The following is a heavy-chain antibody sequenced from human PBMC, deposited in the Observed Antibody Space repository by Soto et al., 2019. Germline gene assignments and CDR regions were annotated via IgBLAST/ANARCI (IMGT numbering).Heavy chain of an antibody. CDR2: VYYSGST. D-gene: IGHD3-9*01. J-gene: IGHJ5*02. CDR3: VRDYLLTGFDP. Sequence: PSEALSVPCTISVGSISNYYWTWVRQPRGKGLELIGYVYYSGSTNYKPSLESRVTISIDASKNQLSLKMKSVTAADTAVYYCVRDYLLTGFDPWGQGALVTVSS. V-gene: IGHV4-59*01. CDR1: VGSISNYY.